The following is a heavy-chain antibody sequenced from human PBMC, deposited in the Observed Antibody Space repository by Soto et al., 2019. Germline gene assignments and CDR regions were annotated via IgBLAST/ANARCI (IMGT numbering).Heavy chain of an antibody. V-gene: IGHV4-61*01. CDR2: IFYTGST. CDR1: GGSVTSGTYY. Sequence: SETLSLTCTVSGGSVTSGTYYWSWIRQPPGKGLVWIGYIFYTGSTNYNPSLKSRVTIAIDTSKNQFSLKLISVTASDTAVYHCARGGGRFMVVISRFDYWGQGTLVKVSS. CDR3: ARGGGRFMVVISRFDY. D-gene: IGHD2-21*01. J-gene: IGHJ4*02.